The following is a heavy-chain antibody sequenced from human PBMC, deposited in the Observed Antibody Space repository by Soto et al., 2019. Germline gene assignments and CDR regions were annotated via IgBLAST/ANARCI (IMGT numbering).Heavy chain of an antibody. CDR2: IYWDDDK. Sequence: SGPTLVNPTQTLTLTCTFSGFSLSTSGVGVGWIRQPPGKALEWLALIYWDDDKRYSPSLKSRLTITKDTSKNQVVLTMTNMEPVYTATYYGAHGRGGFCSSTSCCGYYYYVEVWGKGTTVTASS. D-gene: IGHD2-2*01. V-gene: IGHV2-5*02. CDR3: AHGRGGFCSSTSCCGYYYYVEV. CDR1: GFSLSTSGVG. J-gene: IGHJ6*03.